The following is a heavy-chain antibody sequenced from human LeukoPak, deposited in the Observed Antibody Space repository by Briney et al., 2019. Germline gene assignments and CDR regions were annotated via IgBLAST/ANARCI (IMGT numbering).Heavy chain of an antibody. CDR1: GFTLINYA. Sequence: GGSLRLSCAASGFTLINYAMSWGRQAPGKGLEWVSAISGSGDAAFYADSVKGRFTISRDNSNNTLYLQMNSLRAEDTAVYHCAKGGVYYFTCWGQGTLVTVSS. CDR2: ISGSGDAA. D-gene: IGHD6-13*01. CDR3: AKGGVYYFTC. J-gene: IGHJ4*02. V-gene: IGHV3-23*01.